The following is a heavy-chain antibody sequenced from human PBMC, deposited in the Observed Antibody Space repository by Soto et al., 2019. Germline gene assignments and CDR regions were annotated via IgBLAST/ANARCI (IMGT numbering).Heavy chain of an antibody. J-gene: IGHJ6*03. CDR2: ISGSGGST. D-gene: IGHD6-19*01. CDR3: AKDLPRRAGIAVNYMDV. V-gene: IGHV3-23*01. Sequence: PGGSLRLSCAASGFTFSSYAMSWVRQAPGKGLEWVSAISGSGGSTYYADSVKGRFTISRDNSKNTLYLQMNSLRAEDTAVYYCAKDLPRRAGIAVNYMDVWGKGTTVTVSS. CDR1: GFTFSSYA.